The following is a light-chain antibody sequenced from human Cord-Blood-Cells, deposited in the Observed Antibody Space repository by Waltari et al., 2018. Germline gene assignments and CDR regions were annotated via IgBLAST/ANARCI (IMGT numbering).Light chain of an antibody. CDR2: VAS. J-gene: IGKJ2*01. CDR3: QQHNSYPDA. V-gene: IGKV1-9*01. Sequence: IHFTQSPSFLPASVGDSFTITCRASQGISRYLARYQQKPGKAPKILIYVASTLQSGVPSRFSGGESGTEFALTISRLWPEDFATYNSQQHNSYPDAFGQGTKLEIK. CDR1: QGISRY.